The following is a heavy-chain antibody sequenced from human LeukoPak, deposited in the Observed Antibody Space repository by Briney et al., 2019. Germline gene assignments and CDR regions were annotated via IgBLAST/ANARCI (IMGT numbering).Heavy chain of an antibody. CDR2: IYYSGST. V-gene: IGHV4-59*01. J-gene: IGHJ4*02. CDR1: GGSISSYY. D-gene: IGHD6-13*01. CDR3: AKDTSSSWYLGAGDY. Sequence: SEALSLTCTVSGGSISSYYWSWIRQPPGKGLEWIGYIYYSGSTNYNPSLKSRVTISVDTSNNQFSLKLSSVTAADTAVYYCAKDTSSSWYLGAGDYWGQGTLVTVSS.